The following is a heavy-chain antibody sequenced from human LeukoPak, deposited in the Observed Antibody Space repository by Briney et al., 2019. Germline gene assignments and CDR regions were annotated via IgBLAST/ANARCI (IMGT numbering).Heavy chain of an antibody. J-gene: IGHJ5*02. CDR3: ARASDPWLQLT. D-gene: IGHD5-24*01. V-gene: IGHV3-7*05. CDR2: IKQDGSEK. CDR1: GFTFSNYW. Sequence: GGSLRLSCAASGFTFSNYWMIWVRQAPGKGLEWVGNIKQDGSEKRYADSVRGRFSISRDNAQTSLYLQMNSLRAEDTAVYYCARASDPWLQLTWGQGTLVTVAS.